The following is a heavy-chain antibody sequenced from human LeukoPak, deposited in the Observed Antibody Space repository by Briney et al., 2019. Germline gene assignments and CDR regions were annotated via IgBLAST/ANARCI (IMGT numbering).Heavy chain of an antibody. V-gene: IGHV4-30-2*01. D-gene: IGHD3-22*01. Sequence: SKTLSLTCTVSGGSISSGGYYWSWIRQPPGKGLEWIGYIYHSGSTDFNPSLKSRVTISVDRSKNQFSLRMTSVTAADTAVYYCARGRTGYDTIGYYYAGAFDIWGQGTMVTVSS. CDR1: GGSISSGGYY. CDR3: ARGRTGYDTIGYYYAGAFDI. CDR2: IYHSGST. J-gene: IGHJ3*02.